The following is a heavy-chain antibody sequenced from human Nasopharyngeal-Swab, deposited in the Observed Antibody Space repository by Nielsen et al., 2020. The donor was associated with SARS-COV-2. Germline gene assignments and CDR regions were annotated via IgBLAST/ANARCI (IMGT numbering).Heavy chain of an antibody. CDR1: GYSFTGYY. CDR3: ARERGGSGTYSIDY. J-gene: IGHJ4*02. Sequence: ASVKVSCKASGYSFTGYYLHWVRQAPGQGPEWVGSLNPNSGGTNYAQKFQGRVTLTLDTSINTAYMDLTSLRSDDTAVYYCARERGGSGTYSIDYWGPGTLVIVSS. CDR2: LNPNSGGT. D-gene: IGHD3-10*01. V-gene: IGHV1-2*02.